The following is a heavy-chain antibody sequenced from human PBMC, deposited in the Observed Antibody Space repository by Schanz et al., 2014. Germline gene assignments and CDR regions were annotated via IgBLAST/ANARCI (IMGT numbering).Heavy chain of an antibody. J-gene: IGHJ4*02. Sequence: QGQLVQSGAEVKKPGASVKVSCKASGYSFTTYGLNWVRQAPGQGPEWMGKINPSSGTTRIAQNFQGRLTVTRDTSTSTVNMELSSLRSEDTAVYYCARGGFFDSTSFDSWGQGTLVTVSS. D-gene: IGHD2-2*01. V-gene: IGHV1-46*03. CDR1: GYSFTTYG. CDR2: INPSSGTT. CDR3: ARGGFFDSTSFDS.